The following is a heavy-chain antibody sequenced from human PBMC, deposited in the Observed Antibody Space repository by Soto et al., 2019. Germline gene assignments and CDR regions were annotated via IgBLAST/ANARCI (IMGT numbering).Heavy chain of an antibody. Sequence: QITLKESGPTLMKPTETLTLTCTFSGFSLSTRGVGVGWIRQPPGKALEWLALIYWDTDKRYSPSLRNRLTITKDPSKNQVVLTMTNMDPVDTATYYCAHSRCGGDCLQSYPSHYYYGMDVWGQGTTVTVSS. CDR2: IYWDTDK. D-gene: IGHD2-21*02. CDR1: GFSLSTRGVG. V-gene: IGHV2-5*02. CDR3: AHSRCGGDCLQSYPSHYYYGMDV. J-gene: IGHJ6*02.